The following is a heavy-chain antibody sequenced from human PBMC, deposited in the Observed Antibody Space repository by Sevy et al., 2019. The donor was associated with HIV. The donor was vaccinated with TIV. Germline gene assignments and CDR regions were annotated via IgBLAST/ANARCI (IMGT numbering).Heavy chain of an antibody. J-gene: IGHJ3*01. CDR3: VRAHYYYDSSGYMGIDASDV. D-gene: IGHD3-22*01. CDR2: SNSDEISR. Sequence: GGSLRLSCAASGFSFSSYWMHWVRQAPGEGLEWVSRSNSDEISRRYSDSVMGRFTISRDNAKNTLYLQMENLRVEDTAIYYCVRAHYYYDSSGYMGIDASDVWGQGTTVTVSS. V-gene: IGHV3-74*01. CDR1: GFSFSSYW.